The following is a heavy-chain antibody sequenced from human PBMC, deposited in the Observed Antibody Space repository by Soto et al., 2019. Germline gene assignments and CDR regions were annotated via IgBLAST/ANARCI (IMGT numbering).Heavy chain of an antibody. D-gene: IGHD3-16*01. CDR2: INTSGGST. Sequence: QVQLVQSGAEVKKPGASVKVSCKASGYTLSSNYMVWVRQAPGQGLEWMGIINTSGGSTDYAQKFQGRLTMTRDTSTNIVYMELSSLRSEDTAVYYCASLEITGYWGQGTQVTVSS. J-gene: IGHJ4*02. V-gene: IGHV1-46*01. CDR1: GYTLSSNY. CDR3: ASLEITGY.